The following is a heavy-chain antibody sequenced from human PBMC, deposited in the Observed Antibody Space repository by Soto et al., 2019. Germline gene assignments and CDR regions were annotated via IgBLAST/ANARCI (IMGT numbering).Heavy chain of an antibody. V-gene: IGHV3-33*01. Sequence: GGSLRLSCAASGFTFSSYGMHWVRQAPGKGLEWVAVIWYDGSNKYYADSVKGRFTISRDNSKNTLYLQMNSLRAEDTAVYYCARGNWSGSWFGELLRGTYYYYYMDVWGKGTTVTVSS. CDR1: GFTFSSYG. J-gene: IGHJ6*03. CDR2: IWYDGSNK. CDR3: ARGNWSGSWFGELLRGTYYYYYMDV. D-gene: IGHD3-10*01.